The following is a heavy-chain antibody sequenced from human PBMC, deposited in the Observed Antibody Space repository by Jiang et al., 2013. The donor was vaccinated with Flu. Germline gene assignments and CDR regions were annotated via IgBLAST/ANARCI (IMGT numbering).Heavy chain of an antibody. CDR2: INAGTGNT. Sequence: SGAEVKKPGASVKFSCKTSGYTFTNYAMHWVRQAPGQRPECMGWINAGTGNTEYSQKFQGRVTITRDTSASTVYMELSSLRFEDTAIYYCVREEKSAFDIWGQG. CDR1: GYTFTNYA. J-gene: IGHJ3*02. CDR3: VREEKSAFDI. V-gene: IGHV1-3*01.